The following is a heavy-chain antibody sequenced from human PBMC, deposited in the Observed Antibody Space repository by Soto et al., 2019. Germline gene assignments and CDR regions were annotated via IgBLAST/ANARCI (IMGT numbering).Heavy chain of an antibody. D-gene: IGHD2-2*01. Sequence: EVQLLESGGGSVQPGGSLRLSCAASGFTFSSYAMSWVRQPPGQGLQWVSTIAGNDAGADFAESVRGRFTISRDNSKNTLYLQMDSLRGEDTAIYYCAKDSLSSSTWHLYHFDHWGQGTLVTVSS. V-gene: IGHV3-23*01. CDR2: IAGNDAGA. CDR1: GFTFSSYA. J-gene: IGHJ4*02. CDR3: AKDSLSSSTWHLYHFDH.